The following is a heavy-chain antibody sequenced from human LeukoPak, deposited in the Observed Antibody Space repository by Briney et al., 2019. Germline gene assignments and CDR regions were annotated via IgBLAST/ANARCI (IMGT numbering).Heavy chain of an antibody. CDR1: GFTFSNYW. Sequence: GGSLTLSCAASGFTFSNYWMHWVRQAPGKGLEWVSRIKSGGSSSNCADSVKGRFTMSRDNAKSMVYLQMDGLRAEDTAVFSCVRQAVSGDSGIAYWGRGVLVSVSS. V-gene: IGHV3-74*01. J-gene: IGHJ4*02. CDR3: VRQAVSGDSGIAY. D-gene: IGHD4-17*01. CDR2: IKSGGSSS.